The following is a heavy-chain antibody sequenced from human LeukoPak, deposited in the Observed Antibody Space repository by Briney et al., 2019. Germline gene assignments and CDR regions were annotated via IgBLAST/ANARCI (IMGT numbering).Heavy chain of an antibody. CDR3: TRQGVYYSDSSAFYY. V-gene: IGHV5-51*01. Sequence: GESLKISFKGSGYRFSNYWIGWVRQMPGKGLELMGAIYPGDSDTRYSPSFQGQVTISADKSTTTAYLQWSSLRASDTATYFCTRQGVYYSDSSAFYYWGQGTLVTVSS. J-gene: IGHJ4*02. CDR1: GYRFSNYW. D-gene: IGHD3-22*01. CDR2: IYPGDSDT.